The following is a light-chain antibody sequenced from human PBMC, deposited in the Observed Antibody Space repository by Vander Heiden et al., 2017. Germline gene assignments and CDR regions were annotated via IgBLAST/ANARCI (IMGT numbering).Light chain of an antibody. V-gene: IGLV2-23*02. J-gene: IGLJ2*01. CDR3: CSYAGSSTVV. CDR1: STDVGSYNL. CDR2: EVS. Sequence: QSALTPPASVSGSPGRSITISCTGTSTDVGSYNLVSWYQQHPGKAPKLMIYEVSKRPSGVSNRFSGSKSGNTASLTISGLQAEDDADYYCCSYAGSSTVVFGGGTKLTVL.